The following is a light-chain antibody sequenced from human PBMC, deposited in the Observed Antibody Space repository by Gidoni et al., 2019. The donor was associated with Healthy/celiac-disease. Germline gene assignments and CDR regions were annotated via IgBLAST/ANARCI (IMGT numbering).Light chain of an antibody. Sequence: SAPTHPASVAGSPGHSINISCTGTSSDVGGYNYASWYQQPPGNAPKLMIYDVSNRPSGVSNRFSGSKSGNTASLTISGLQAEDEADYYCSSYTSSSTLVFGGGTKLTVL. CDR3: SSYTSSSTLV. V-gene: IGLV2-14*03. J-gene: IGLJ2*01. CDR1: SSDVGGYNY. CDR2: DVS.